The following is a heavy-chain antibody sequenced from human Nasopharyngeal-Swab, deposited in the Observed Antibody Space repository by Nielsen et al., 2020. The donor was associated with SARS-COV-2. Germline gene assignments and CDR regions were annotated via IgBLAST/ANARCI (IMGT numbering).Heavy chain of an antibody. CDR3: AKNQLLINDVFNL. Sequence: GESLKISCAASGFTFSSYWMSWVRQAPGEGLEWVANIKHDGSEKYYLDSVKGRLTISRDNAKNSLYLQMNSLRAEDTALYYCAKNQLLINDVFNLWGQGTMVTVSS. CDR2: IKHDGSEK. J-gene: IGHJ3*01. CDR1: GFTFSSYW. D-gene: IGHD2-2*01. V-gene: IGHV3-7*03.